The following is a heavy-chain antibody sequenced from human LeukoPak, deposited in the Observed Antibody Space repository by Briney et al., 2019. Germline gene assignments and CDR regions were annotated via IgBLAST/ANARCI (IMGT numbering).Heavy chain of an antibody. J-gene: IGHJ4*02. CDR3: ARRSGIAVAGAFDY. CDR2: LSSSSSYI. D-gene: IGHD6-19*01. CDR1: GFIFSSYS. V-gene: IGHV3-21*04. Sequence: GGSLRLSCAASGFIFSSYSMNWVRQAPGKGLEWVSSLSSSSSYIYYADSVKGRFTISRDNAKNSLYLQMNSLRAEDTAVYYCARRSGIAVAGAFDYWGQGTLVTVSS.